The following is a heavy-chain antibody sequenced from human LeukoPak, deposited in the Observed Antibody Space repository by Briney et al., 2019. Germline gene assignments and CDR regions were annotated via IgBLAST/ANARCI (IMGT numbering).Heavy chain of an antibody. CDR1: GGSISGYY. J-gene: IGHJ5*02. CDR2: IYYSGST. D-gene: IGHD1-1*01. V-gene: IGHV4-31*03. CDR3: ARAQPYKTPHSNWFDP. Sequence: SETLSLTCTVSGGSISGYYWSWIRQHPGKGLEWIGYIYYSGSTYYNPSLKSRVTISVDTSKNQFSLKLSSVTAADTAVYYCARAQPYKTPHSNWFDPWGQGTLVTVSS.